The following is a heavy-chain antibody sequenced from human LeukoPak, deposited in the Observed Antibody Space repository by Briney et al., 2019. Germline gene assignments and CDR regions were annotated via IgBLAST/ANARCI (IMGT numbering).Heavy chain of an antibody. Sequence: PGGSLRPSCAASGFTFSSYAMSWVRQAPGKGLEWVSAISGSGGSTYYADSVKGRFTISRDNSKNTLYLQMNSLRAEDTAVYYCAKKSLYSSGWLNPVDYWGQGTLVTVSS. D-gene: IGHD6-19*01. CDR2: ISGSGGST. CDR3: AKKSLYSSGWLNPVDY. J-gene: IGHJ4*02. CDR1: GFTFSSYA. V-gene: IGHV3-23*01.